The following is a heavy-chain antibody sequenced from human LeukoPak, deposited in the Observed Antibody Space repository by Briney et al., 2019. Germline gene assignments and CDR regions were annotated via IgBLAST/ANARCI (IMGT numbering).Heavy chain of an antibody. CDR3: ARAGYCSGGSCYHDFDY. J-gene: IGHJ4*02. CDR1: GFTFSSYS. D-gene: IGHD2-15*01. Sequence: KPGGSLRLSCAASGFTFSSYSMNWVRQAPGKGLEWVSSISSSSSYIYYADSVKGRFTISRVNAKNSLYLQMNSLRAEDTAVYYCARAGYCSGGSCYHDFDYWGQGTLVTVSS. CDR2: ISSSSSYI. V-gene: IGHV3-21*01.